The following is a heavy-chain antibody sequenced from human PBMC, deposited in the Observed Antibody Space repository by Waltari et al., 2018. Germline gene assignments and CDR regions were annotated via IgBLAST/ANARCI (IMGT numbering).Heavy chain of an antibody. CDR2: IYDGDSDN. CDR3: ARNGGRDSYWYLDL. Sequence: EVQLVQSGAEVKKPGESLKISCKGSGYSFASYWIAWVRQMPGKGLEWMGIIYDGDSDNRYSTDLQGQVSISADKSISTAYRQWRSVEAAENEVYYCARNGGRDSYWYLDLWGRGTPVTVSS. V-gene: IGHV5-51*01. D-gene: IGHD2-15*01. CDR1: GYSFASYW. J-gene: IGHJ2*01.